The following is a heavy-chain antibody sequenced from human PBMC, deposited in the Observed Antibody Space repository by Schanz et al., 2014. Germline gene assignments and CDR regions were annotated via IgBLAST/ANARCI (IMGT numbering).Heavy chain of an antibody. CDR3: EGDRGHVEQLVLEWYYAMDV. CDR1: GYTFTTYG. Sequence: QVQLVQSGSEVKKPGASVKVSCKASGYTFTTYGISWVRQAPGQGLEWMGWISAYNGHTNYAQKFQGRVTMTTDTPASTAYMELRSLRSDDTAVPYCEGDRGHVEQLVLEWYYAMDVWGQGTTVAVSS. V-gene: IGHV1-18*01. J-gene: IGHJ6*02. CDR2: ISAYNGHT. D-gene: IGHD6-6*01.